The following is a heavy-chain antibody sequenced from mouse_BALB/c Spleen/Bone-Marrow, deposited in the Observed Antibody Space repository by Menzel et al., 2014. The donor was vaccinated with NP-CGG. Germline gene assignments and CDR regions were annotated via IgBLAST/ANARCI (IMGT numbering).Heavy chain of an antibody. J-gene: IGHJ4*01. CDR3: ARQLAYAMDY. CDR1: GFTFSDYY. Sequence: EVHLVESGGGLVQPGGSLKLSCAPSGFTFSDYYMYWGRQTPEKRLEWVAYITKGGGSTYYPDIVKGRFTISRDNAKNTLYLQMSRLKSEDTAMYYCARQLAYAMDYWGQGTSVTVSS. D-gene: IGHD4-1*01. V-gene: IGHV5-12*01. CDR2: ITKGGGST.